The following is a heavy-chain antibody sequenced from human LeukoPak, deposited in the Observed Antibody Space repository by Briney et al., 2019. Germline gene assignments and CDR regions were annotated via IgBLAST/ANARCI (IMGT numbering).Heavy chain of an antibody. J-gene: IGHJ4*02. CDR1: GDSVSSNSAA. CDR2: TYYRSKWYN. V-gene: IGHV6-1*01. D-gene: IGHD3-22*01. Sequence: RSQTLSLTCAISGDSVSSNSAAWNWIRQSPSRGLEWLGRTYYRSKWYNDYAVSVKSRITINPDTSKNQFSLQLNSVTPEDTAVYYCARDPGDSSGNSYCFDYWGQGTLVTVSS. CDR3: ARDPGDSSGNSYCFDY.